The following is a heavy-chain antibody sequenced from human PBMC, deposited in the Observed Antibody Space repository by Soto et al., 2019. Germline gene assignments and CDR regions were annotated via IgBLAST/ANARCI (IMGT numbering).Heavy chain of an antibody. Sequence: GESLKISCKGSGYSFTSYWISWVRQMPGKGLEWMGRIDPSDSYTNYSPSFQGHVTISADKSISTAYLQWSSLKASATAMYFCAREGGSAGAFDIWGQGTMVTVSS. CDR3: AREGGSAGAFDI. J-gene: IGHJ3*02. CDR2: IDPSDSYT. D-gene: IGHD2-15*01. V-gene: IGHV5-10-1*01. CDR1: GYSFTSYW.